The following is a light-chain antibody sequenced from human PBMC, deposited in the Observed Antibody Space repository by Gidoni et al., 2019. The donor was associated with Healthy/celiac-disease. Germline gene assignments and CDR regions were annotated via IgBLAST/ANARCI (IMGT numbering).Light chain of an antibody. V-gene: IGKV3-11*01. Sequence: IVLTQSPATLSLSRGERATLSCRASQSVSSYLAWYQQKPGQAPRLLIYDASNRATGIPARFSGSWAGTDFTLTISRLEPEDFAVYYCQQRSNWPLTFGGGTKVEIK. CDR3: QQRSNWPLT. CDR2: DAS. CDR1: QSVSSY. J-gene: IGKJ4*01.